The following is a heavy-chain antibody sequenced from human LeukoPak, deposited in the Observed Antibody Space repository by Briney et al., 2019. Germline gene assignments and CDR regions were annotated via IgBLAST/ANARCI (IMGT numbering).Heavy chain of an antibody. CDR2: INPNSGGT. V-gene: IGHV1-2*02. Sequence: ASVKVSCKASGYTFTGYYMHWVRQAPGQGLEWMGWINPNSGGTNYAQKFQGRVTMTRDTSISTAYMELSRLRSDDTAVYYCARDCPHQLLSMPHDWFDPWGQGTLVTVSS. CDR3: ARDCPHQLLSMPHDWFDP. D-gene: IGHD2-2*01. J-gene: IGHJ5*02. CDR1: GYTFTGYY.